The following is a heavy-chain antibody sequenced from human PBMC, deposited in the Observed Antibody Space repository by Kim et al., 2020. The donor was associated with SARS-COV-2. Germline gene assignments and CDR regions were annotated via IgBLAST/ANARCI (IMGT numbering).Heavy chain of an antibody. J-gene: IGHJ4*02. D-gene: IGHD3-22*01. V-gene: IGHV4-34*01. Sequence: SETLSLTCSVSGGSLIGYYWAWIRQTPGKGLEWIGEVTHGGSTNSSPSLKARVSILADMSKRQFSLKLASVTAADTAVSFCARAPDSTGFYHWGQGTLVT. CDR3: ARAPDSTGFYH. CDR1: GGSLIGYY. CDR2: VTHGGST.